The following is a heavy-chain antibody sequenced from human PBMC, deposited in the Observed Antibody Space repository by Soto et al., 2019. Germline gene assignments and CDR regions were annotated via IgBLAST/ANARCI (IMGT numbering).Heavy chain of an antibody. CDR3: ARGGYYDSSGYYYYYRMDV. V-gene: IGHV4-34*01. CDR2: INHSGST. CDR1: GGSFSGYY. J-gene: IGHJ6*02. Sequence: ETLSLTCTVYGGSFSGYYWSWIRQPPGKGLEWIGEINHSGSTKYNPSLKSRVFISVDRSKNQFSLKLSSVTAADTAMYYCARGGYYDSSGYYYYYRMDVWGQGTTVTVSS. D-gene: IGHD3-22*01.